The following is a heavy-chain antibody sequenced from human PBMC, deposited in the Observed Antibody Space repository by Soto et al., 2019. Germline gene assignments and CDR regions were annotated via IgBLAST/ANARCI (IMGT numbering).Heavy chain of an antibody. CDR1: GYTFTGYY. D-gene: IGHD2-2*01. Sequence: ASVKVSCKASGYTFTGYYMRWVRQAPGQGLEWMGWINPNSGGTNYAQKFQGRVTMTRDTSISTAYMELSRLRSDDTAVCYCARGYQLLSSWFDPWGQGTLVTVSS. J-gene: IGHJ5*02. CDR2: INPNSGGT. V-gene: IGHV1-2*02. CDR3: ARGYQLLSSWFDP.